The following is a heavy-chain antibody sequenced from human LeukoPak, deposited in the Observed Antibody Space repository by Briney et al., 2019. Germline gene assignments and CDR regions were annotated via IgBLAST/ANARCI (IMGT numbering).Heavy chain of an antibody. Sequence: GASVKVSCKASGYTFTSYDINWVRQATGQGLEWMGWMNPNSGNTGYAQKFQGRVTITRNTSISTAYMELSSLRSEDTAVYYCARVWAVRGDRWHMDVWGKGTTVTISS. CDR2: MNPNSGNT. CDR1: GYTFTSYD. V-gene: IGHV1-8*03. J-gene: IGHJ6*03. D-gene: IGHD3-10*01. CDR3: ARVWAVRGDRWHMDV.